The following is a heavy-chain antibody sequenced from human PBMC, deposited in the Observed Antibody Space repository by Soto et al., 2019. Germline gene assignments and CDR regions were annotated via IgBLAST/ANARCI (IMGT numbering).Heavy chain of an antibody. CDR2: INAGNGNT. D-gene: IGHD6-19*01. CDR3: ARDRTIAVAGTLVY. J-gene: IGHJ4*02. Sequence: GASVKVSCKASGYTFTSYSMHWVRQAPGQRLEWMGWINAGNGNTKYSQKFQGRVTVTRDTSASTAYMELSSLRSEDTAVYYCARDRTIAVAGTLVYWGQGTLVTVSS. CDR1: GYTFTSYS. V-gene: IGHV1-3*01.